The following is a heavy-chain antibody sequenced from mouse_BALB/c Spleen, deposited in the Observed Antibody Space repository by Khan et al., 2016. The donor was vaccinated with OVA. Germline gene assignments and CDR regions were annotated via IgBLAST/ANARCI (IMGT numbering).Heavy chain of an antibody. CDR2: IDPFSGGT. CDR3: TRHGYVAVFTY. Sequence: IQLVQSGPELMKPGASVKISCKASGYSFTTYYIHWIMQSPGKSLEWIGYIDPFSGGTTYNQKFKGKATLTVDKSSSTAYIHLSNLTSEDSSVYYCTRHGYVAVFTYWGQGTMVTVSA. V-gene: IGHV1S135*01. D-gene: IGHD2-2*01. CDR1: GYSFTTYY. J-gene: IGHJ3*01.